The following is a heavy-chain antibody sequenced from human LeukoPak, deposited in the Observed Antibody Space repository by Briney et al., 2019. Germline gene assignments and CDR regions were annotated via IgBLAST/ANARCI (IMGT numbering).Heavy chain of an antibody. D-gene: IGHD6-13*01. CDR2: IYYSGST. Sequence: SETLSLTCTVSGGSISSYYWSWIRQPPGKGLEWIGYIYYSGSTNYNPSLKSRVTISVDTSKNQFSLKLSSVTAADTAVYYCARGSRRTNWFDPWGQGTLVTVSS. CDR1: GGSISSYY. V-gene: IGHV4-59*01. J-gene: IGHJ5*02. CDR3: ARGSRRTNWFDP.